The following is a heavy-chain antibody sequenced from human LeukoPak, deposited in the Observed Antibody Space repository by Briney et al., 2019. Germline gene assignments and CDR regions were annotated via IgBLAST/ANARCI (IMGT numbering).Heavy chain of an antibody. D-gene: IGHD2/OR15-2a*01. J-gene: IGHJ4*02. Sequence: PGGSLRLSCAASGFFVSENYMIWVRQAPGTGLEWLSLIYGGSNTYYADSVKGRLTNSRDNSKNIVYLQMTRLRAEDTGLYYGATDGSARPEYFWGQGALVTVSS. CDR1: GFFVSENY. CDR3: ATDGSARPEYF. V-gene: IGHV3-66*01. CDR2: IYGGSNT.